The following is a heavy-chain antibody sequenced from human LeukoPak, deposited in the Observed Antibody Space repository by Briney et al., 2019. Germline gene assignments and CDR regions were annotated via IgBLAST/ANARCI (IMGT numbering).Heavy chain of an antibody. CDR2: ISYDGRR. CDR1: GASIRSSAGYR. V-gene: IGHV4-39*07. Sequence: PSEPLSLSCAVSGASIRSSAGYRWGCIRQPPGKGLEWIGQISYDGRREYNPSLRSRVTISPDTSKNQFSLKMTSVTAADAAVFYCARIHPNGPDEYWGRGTLVTVSS. D-gene: IGHD2-8*01. J-gene: IGHJ4*02. CDR3: ARIHPNGPDEY.